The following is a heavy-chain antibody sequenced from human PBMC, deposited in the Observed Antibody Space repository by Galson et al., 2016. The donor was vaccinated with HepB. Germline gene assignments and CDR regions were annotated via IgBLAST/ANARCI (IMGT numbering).Heavy chain of an antibody. J-gene: IGHJ5*02. D-gene: IGHD3/OR15-3a*01. CDR3: ARGDSWLDP. V-gene: IGHV1-18*01. CDR2: VSPYAGNT. Sequence: SVKVSCKASGYSFATYGITWVRQAPGQGLEWMGWVSPYAGNTRYAEKFQGRVTMTTDTSTTTAYMELKNLKSDDTAPDYCARGDSWLDPWGQGTLVTVS. CDR1: GYSFATYG.